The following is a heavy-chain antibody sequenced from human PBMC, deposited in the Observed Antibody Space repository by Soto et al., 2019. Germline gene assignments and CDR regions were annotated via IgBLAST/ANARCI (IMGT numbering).Heavy chain of an antibody. V-gene: IGHV3-23*01. CDR1: GFTFSSYA. D-gene: IGHD5-12*01. J-gene: IGHJ4*02. Sequence: GGSLRLSCVASGFTFSSYAMSWVRQAPGKGLEWVSGISGTGGGPYYADSVKGRFTISRDNSKNTLYLQMNSLRADDTAVYYCAKDGRYSGYLRNFDYWGQGTLVTVSS. CDR3: AKDGRYSGYLRNFDY. CDR2: ISGTGGGP.